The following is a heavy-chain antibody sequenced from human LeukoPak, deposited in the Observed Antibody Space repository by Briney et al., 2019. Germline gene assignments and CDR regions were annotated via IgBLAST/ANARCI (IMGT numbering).Heavy chain of an antibody. D-gene: IGHD3-10*01. V-gene: IGHV1-8*01. CDR1: GYTFTSYD. J-gene: IGHJ4*02. CDR2: MNPNSGNT. Sequence: ASVKVSCKASGYTFTSYDINWVRQATGQGLEWMGWMNPNSGNTGYAQKFQGRVTITRNTSISTAYMELSSLRSEDTAVYYCARVQTMVRGGSYYFDYWGQGTLVTVSS. CDR3: ARVQTMVRGGSYYFDY.